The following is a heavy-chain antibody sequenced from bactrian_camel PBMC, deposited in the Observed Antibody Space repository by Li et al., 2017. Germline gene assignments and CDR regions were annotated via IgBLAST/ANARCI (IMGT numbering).Heavy chain of an antibody. CDR3: ANLEAWSSGY. D-gene: IGHD5*01. CDR1: GYISSRHC. CDR2: IRRDGDE. Sequence: QVQLVESGGGSVQAGGSLRLSCTHSGYISSRHCMGWFRQAPGKAREGIAGIRRDGDEYYADSVKGRFTISRDDARNTVYLQLNGLKIEDTAMYYCANLEAWSSGYWGQGTQVTVS. J-gene: IGHJ4*01. V-gene: IGHV3S53*01.